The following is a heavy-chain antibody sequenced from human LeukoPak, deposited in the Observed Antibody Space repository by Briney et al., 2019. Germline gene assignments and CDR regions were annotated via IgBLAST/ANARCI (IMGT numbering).Heavy chain of an antibody. V-gene: IGHV1-46*01. CDR3: ARDERAGSSWYRSLQQPDY. CDR2: INPSGGST. J-gene: IGHJ4*02. D-gene: IGHD6-13*01. Sequence: ASVKVSCKASGYTFTSYYMHWVRQAPGQGLEWMGIINPSGGSTSYAQKFQGRVTMTRDTSTSTVYMELSSLRSEDTAVYYCARDERAGSSWYRSLQQPDYWGQGTLVTVSS. CDR1: GYTFTSYY.